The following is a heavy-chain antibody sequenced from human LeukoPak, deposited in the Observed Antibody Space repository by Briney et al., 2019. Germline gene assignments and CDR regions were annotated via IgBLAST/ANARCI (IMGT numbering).Heavy chain of an antibody. Sequence: ASVKVSCKASRYTFTRYYMHWVRQAPGQGLEWMGWINPNSGGTNYAQKFQGRVTITRDKSISTAYMELSGLRSDDTAVCCFARGYGDSREFDFWGQGTLVTVSS. D-gene: IGHD4-17*01. V-gene: IGHV1-2*02. J-gene: IGHJ4*02. CDR2: INPNSGGT. CDR1: RYTFTRYY. CDR3: ARGYGDSREFDF.